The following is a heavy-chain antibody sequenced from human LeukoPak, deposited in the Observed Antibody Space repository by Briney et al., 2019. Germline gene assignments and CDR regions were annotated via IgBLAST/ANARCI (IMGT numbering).Heavy chain of an antibody. Sequence: PGGSLRLSCAASGFTFSSYSMNWVRQAPGKGLEWVSSISSSSSYIYYADSVKGRFTISRDNAKNTLYLQMNSLRAEDTAVYYCARGRGSSGYYNSMYYMDVWGKGTTVTVSS. D-gene: IGHD3-22*01. CDR2: ISSSSSYI. V-gene: IGHV3-21*01. CDR1: GFTFSSYS. CDR3: ARGRGSSGYYNSMYYMDV. J-gene: IGHJ6*03.